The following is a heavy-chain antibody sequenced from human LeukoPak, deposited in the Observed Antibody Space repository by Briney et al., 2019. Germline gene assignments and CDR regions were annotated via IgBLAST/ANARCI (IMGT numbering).Heavy chain of an antibody. CDR2: ISYNGHYE. V-gene: IGHV3-30*03. CDR3: VRGGSPPTSTWSLDE. J-gene: IGHJ4*02. CDR1: VFTFSNFG. Sequence: GGSLRLSCVASVFTFSNFGVHWVRQAPGKGLEWVAVISYNGHYEYYGESVKGRFTISRDNSKNTVSLQMDNLRIEDTAVYYCVRGGSPPTSTWSLDEWGQGTLVSVSS. D-gene: IGHD1-26*01.